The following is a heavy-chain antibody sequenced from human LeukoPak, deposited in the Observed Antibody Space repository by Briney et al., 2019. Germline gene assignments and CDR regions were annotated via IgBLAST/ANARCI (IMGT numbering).Heavy chain of an antibody. CDR3: AKDNSGLDY. CDR1: GFTFDDYA. Sequence: GGSLRLSCAASGFTFDDYAMHWVRQAPGKGLEWVSGISWNSGSIGYADSVKGRFTISRDNAKNSLYLQMTSLRAEDTALYYCAKDNSGLDYWGQGTLVTVSS. J-gene: IGHJ4*02. CDR2: ISWNSGSI. V-gene: IGHV3-9*01.